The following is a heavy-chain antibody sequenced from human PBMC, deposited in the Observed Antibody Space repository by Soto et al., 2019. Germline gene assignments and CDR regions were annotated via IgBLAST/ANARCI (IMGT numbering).Heavy chain of an antibody. CDR3: ATFYGGDCTTTTCYGDFDY. J-gene: IGHJ4*02. CDR2: IIPLFGIT. CDR1: GGIFNRYS. D-gene: IGHD2-2*01. V-gene: IGHV1-69*02. Sequence: QVQLVQSGAEVQKPGSSVKVSCKASGGIFNRYSVSWVRQAPGQGLEWMGRIIPLFGITNYAQKFKGRVMITADESTNTAYMEVNGLRSEDTALYYCATFYGGDCTTTTCYGDFDYWGQGTLVTVTS.